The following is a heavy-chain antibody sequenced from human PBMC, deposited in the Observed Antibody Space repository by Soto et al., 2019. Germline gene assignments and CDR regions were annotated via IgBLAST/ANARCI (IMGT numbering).Heavy chain of an antibody. CDR2: IYHTGRT. J-gene: IGHJ3*02. CDR1: GDSMSRGDYY. D-gene: IGHD4-17*01. V-gene: IGHV4-30-4*01. CDR3: ARDPLYDYGDLSHVFDM. Sequence: QVQLQESGPGLVKPSKTLSLSCTVSGDSMSRGDYYWSWIRQPPGKGLEWIGFIYHTGRTYYSPSLKGRVDISVDTSKNQFSLKLSSVTAADTAVYYCARDPLYDYGDLSHVFDMWGQGTMVTVSS.